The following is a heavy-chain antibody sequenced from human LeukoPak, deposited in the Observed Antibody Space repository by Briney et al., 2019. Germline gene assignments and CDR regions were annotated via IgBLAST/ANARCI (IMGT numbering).Heavy chain of an antibody. CDR2: IYHSGST. CDR3: ARGSWGGIQLWYDYYYYYGMDV. CDR1: GGSISSSNW. D-gene: IGHD5-18*01. J-gene: IGHJ6*02. Sequence: SGTLSLTCAVSGGSISSSNWWSWVRQPPGKGLEWIGEIYHSGSTNYNPSLKSRVTISVDKSKNQFSLKLSSVTAADTAVYYCARGSWGGIQLWYDYYYYYGMDVWGQGTTVTVSS. V-gene: IGHV4-4*02.